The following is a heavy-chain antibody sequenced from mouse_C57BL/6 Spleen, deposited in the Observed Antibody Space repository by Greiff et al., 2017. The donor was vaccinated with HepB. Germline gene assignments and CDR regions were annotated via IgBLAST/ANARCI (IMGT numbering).Heavy chain of an antibody. CDR2: ISDGGSYT. CDR1: GFTFSSYA. V-gene: IGHV5-4*01. CDR3: ARDTMITTKAWFAY. D-gene: IGHD2-4*01. Sequence: EVHLVESGGGLVKPGGSLKLSCAASGFTFSSYAMSWVRQTPEKRLEWVATISDGGSYTYYPDNVKGRFTISRDNAKNNLYLQMSHLKSEDTAMYYCARDTMITTKAWFAYWGQGTLVTVSA. J-gene: IGHJ3*01.